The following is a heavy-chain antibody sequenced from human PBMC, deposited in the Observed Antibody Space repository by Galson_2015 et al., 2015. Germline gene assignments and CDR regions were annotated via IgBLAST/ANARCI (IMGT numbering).Heavy chain of an antibody. V-gene: IGHV1-3*01. CDR3: AREIHGFDL. Sequence: SVKVSCKASGYNFATYSINWVRQAPGQSLEWMAWINAGTGNTKHSPKFQGRVTISTDRSANTAYMELTSLTSEDTAVYYCAREIHGFDLWGQGTVVSVSS. CDR2: INAGTGNT. CDR1: GYNFATYS. J-gene: IGHJ3*01.